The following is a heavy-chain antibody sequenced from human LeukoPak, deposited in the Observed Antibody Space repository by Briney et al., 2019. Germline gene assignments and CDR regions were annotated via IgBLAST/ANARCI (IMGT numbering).Heavy chain of an antibody. CDR2: ISSSSSYI. D-gene: IGHD3/OR15-3a*01. CDR3: ANEMQGTGEDY. Sequence: GGFLRLSCAASGFTFSSYSMNWVRQAPGKGLEWVSSISSSSSYIYYADSVKGRFTIYRDNAKNSLYLHMNSLGAEDTAVYYCANEMQGTGEDYWGQGTLVTVSS. V-gene: IGHV3-21*01. CDR1: GFTFSSYS. J-gene: IGHJ4*02.